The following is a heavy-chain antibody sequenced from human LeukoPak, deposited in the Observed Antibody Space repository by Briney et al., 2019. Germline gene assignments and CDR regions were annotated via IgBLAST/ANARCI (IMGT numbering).Heavy chain of an antibody. CDR2: IKSKTDGGTT. J-gene: IGHJ4*02. V-gene: IGHV3-15*01. Sequence: GGSLRLSCAASGFTFSNAWMSWVRQAPGKGLEWVGRIKSKTDGGTTDYAAPVKGRFTISRDDSKTIAYLQMNSLKTEDTAVYSCTRGRNTVKTGYCTTTSCRHPTYFDYWGQGTLVTVSS. D-gene: IGHD2-2*01. CDR1: GFTFSNAW. CDR3: TRGRNTVKTGYCTTTSCRHPTYFDY.